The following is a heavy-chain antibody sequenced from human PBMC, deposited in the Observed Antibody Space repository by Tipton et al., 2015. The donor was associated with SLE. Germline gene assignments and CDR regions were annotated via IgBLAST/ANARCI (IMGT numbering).Heavy chain of an antibody. CDR3: ARTLGAIAHTVYDAFDI. Sequence: TLSLTCAVSGYSISSGHYWNWIRQPPGKGLEWIGYIHYSGTTHDNPSLKSRVTMSVDMSKNQFSLRLTSVTAADTAVYYCARTLGAIAHTVYDAFDIWGQGKMVTVSS. CDR1: GYSISSGHY. V-gene: IGHV4-61*01. J-gene: IGHJ3*02. D-gene: IGHD1-26*01. CDR2: IHYSGTT.